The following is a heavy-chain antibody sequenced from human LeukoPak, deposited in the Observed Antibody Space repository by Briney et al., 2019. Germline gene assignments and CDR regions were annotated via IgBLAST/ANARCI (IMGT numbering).Heavy chain of an antibody. CDR2: INHSGST. J-gene: IGHJ4*02. Sequence: PSETLSLTCAVYGGSFSGYYWSWIRQPPGRELEWIGEINHSGSTNYNPSLKSRVTISVDTSKNQFSLKLSSVTAADTAVYYCARGGYYGDYGYWGQGTLVTVSS. CDR1: GGSFSGYY. CDR3: ARGGYYGDYGY. D-gene: IGHD4-17*01. V-gene: IGHV4-34*01.